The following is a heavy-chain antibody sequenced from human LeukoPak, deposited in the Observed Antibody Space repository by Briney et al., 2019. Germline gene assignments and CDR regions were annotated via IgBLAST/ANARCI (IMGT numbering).Heavy chain of an antibody. V-gene: IGHV4-30-2*01. J-gene: IGHJ4*02. CDR1: GGSISSGGYS. D-gene: IGHD6-13*01. CDR3: ARGTGIAAAGYYFDY. CDR2: IYHRGST. Sequence: SETLSLTCPVSGGSISSGGYSWSWIRQPPGKGLEWIGYIYHRGSTYYNPSLKSRVTISVDRSKNQFSLKLSSVTAADTAVYYCARGTGIAAAGYYFDYWGQGTLVTVSS.